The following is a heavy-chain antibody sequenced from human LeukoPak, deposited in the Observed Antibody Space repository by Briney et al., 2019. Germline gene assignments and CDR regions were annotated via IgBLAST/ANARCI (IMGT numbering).Heavy chain of an antibody. D-gene: IGHD2-15*01. CDR3: ARGQGYSDYYFDS. Sequence: GASVKVSCKASGYTFSSYDVNWVRQTSGQGLEWMGWVNPLSGYTDYAQKFQGRISMTRDISISTVYMELGSLRSEDTAVYYCARGQGYSDYYFDSWGQGTLVAVSS. J-gene: IGHJ4*02. V-gene: IGHV1-8*01. CDR1: GYTFSSYD. CDR2: VNPLSGYT.